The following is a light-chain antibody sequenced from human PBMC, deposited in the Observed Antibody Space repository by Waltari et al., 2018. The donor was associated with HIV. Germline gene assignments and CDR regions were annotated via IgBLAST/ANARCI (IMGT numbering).Light chain of an antibody. J-gene: IGLJ1*01. CDR1: SSNIGRNY. CDR2: TNN. Sequence: QSVLTQSPSASGTPGQRVTISCSGRSSNIGRNYVYWYQQLPGTAPKLLIYTNNQRPSGVPDRFSGSKSGTSASLAISGLRSEDEADYYCAAWNDRLSGYFFGTGTKVTV. V-gene: IGLV1-47*01. CDR3: AAWNDRLSGYF.